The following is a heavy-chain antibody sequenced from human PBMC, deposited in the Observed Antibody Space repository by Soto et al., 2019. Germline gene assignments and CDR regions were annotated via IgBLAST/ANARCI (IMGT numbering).Heavy chain of an antibody. CDR2: ISVSGGST. CDR3: AKDMLRYFDWLPSDY. D-gene: IGHD3-9*01. J-gene: IGHJ4*02. CDR1: GFTFSTYA. Sequence: GGSLRLSCAASGFTFSTYAMSWVRQAPGKGLEWVSAISVSGGSTYYADSVKGRFTISRDNSKNTLYMQMNSLRAEDTAVYYCAKDMLRYFDWLPSDYWGQGTLVTGSS. V-gene: IGHV3-23*01.